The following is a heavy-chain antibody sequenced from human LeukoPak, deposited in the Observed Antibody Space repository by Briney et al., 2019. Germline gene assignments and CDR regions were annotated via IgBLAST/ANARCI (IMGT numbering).Heavy chain of an antibody. D-gene: IGHD5-24*01. J-gene: IGHJ4*02. V-gene: IGHV3-21*01. CDR1: GFTFSTHS. CDR2: ISSGSSHI. Sequence: GGSLRLSCAASGFTFSTHSMSWVRQSPGKGLEWVSSISSGSSHIYYADSMKGRFTISGDNARNSLFLQMNSLRAEDTAVYYCVRDFRTQLDGYSPPYHFDYWGQGALVTVSS. CDR3: VRDFRTQLDGYSPPYHFDY.